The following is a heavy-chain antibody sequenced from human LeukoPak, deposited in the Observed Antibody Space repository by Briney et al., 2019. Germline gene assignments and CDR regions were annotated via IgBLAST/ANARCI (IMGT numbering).Heavy chain of an antibody. CDR1: GGSISSYY. CDR3: ARDGYYYGSGSYPPDY. CDR2: IYTSGST. V-gene: IGHV4-4*07. J-gene: IGHJ4*02. Sequence: PSETLSLTCTVSGGSISSYYWSWIRQPAGKGLEWIGRIYTSGSTNYNPSLKSRVTMSVDTSKNQFSLKLSSVTAADTAVYYCARDGYYYGSGSYPPDYWGQGTLVTVSS. D-gene: IGHD3-10*01.